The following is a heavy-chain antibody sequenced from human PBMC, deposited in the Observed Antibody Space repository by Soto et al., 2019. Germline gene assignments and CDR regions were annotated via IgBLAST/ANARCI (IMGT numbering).Heavy chain of an antibody. CDR3: AKEYYYGSGSYYELVY. CDR2: ISYDGSNK. D-gene: IGHD3-10*01. J-gene: IGHJ4*02. Sequence: PGGSLRLSCAASGFTFSSYGMHWVRQAPGKGLEWVAVISYDGSNKYYADSVKGRFTISRDNSKNTLYLQMNSLRAEDTAVYYCAKEYYYGSGSYYELVYWGQGTLVTVSS. CDR1: GFTFSSYG. V-gene: IGHV3-30*18.